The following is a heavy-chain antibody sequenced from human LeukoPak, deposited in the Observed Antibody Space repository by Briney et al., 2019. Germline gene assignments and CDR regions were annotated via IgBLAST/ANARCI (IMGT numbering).Heavy chain of an antibody. D-gene: IGHD3-9*01. CDR1: GGTFSSYA. CDR2: IIPIFGTA. CDR3: ARATNYDILTGYLKVVSWFDP. V-gene: IGHV1-69*13. J-gene: IGHJ5*02. Sequence: ASVKVSCKASGGTFSSYAISWVRQAPGQGLEWMGGIIPIFGTANYAQKFQGRVTITADESTSTAYMELSSLRSEDTAVYYCARATNYDILTGYLKVVSWFDPWGQGTLVTVSS.